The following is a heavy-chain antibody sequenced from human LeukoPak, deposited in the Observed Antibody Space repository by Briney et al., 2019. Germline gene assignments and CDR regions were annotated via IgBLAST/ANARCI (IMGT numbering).Heavy chain of an antibody. V-gene: IGHV4-39*07. CDR3: ARGLVGGYKGHYFDY. D-gene: IGHD3-22*01. CDR1: GNSISTSKSY. CDR2: IYFSGNT. Sequence: SDTLSLTCTVSGNSISTSKSYWGWIRQPPLKGLEWIGSIYFSGNTYYNASLKSRVTISVDTSKNQFSLKLSSVTAADTAVYYCARGLVGGYKGHYFDYWGQGTLVTVSS. J-gene: IGHJ4*02.